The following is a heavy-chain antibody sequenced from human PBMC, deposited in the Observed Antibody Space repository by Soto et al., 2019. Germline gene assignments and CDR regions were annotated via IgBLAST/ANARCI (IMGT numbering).Heavy chain of an antibody. CDR3: AKGRAYYDILTAHFDY. J-gene: IGHJ4*02. Sequence: QVQLVESGGGVVQPGRSLRLSCAASGFTFSSYGMHWVRQAPGKGLEWVAVISYDGSNKYYADSVKGRFTISRDNSKNTLYLQMNSLRAEDTDVYYCAKGRAYYDILTAHFDYWGQGTLVTVSS. CDR1: GFTFSSYG. CDR2: ISYDGSNK. V-gene: IGHV3-30*18. D-gene: IGHD3-9*01.